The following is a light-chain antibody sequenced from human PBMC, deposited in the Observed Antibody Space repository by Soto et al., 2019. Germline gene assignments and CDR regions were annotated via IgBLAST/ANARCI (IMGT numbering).Light chain of an antibody. CDR3: SSYAGRNNVV. CDR2: EVS. V-gene: IGLV2-8*01. J-gene: IGLJ2*01. Sequence: QSALTQPPSASGSPGPSVTISCTGTSSDIGTYKYVSRYQHHPGKAPKLMIYEVSKRPSGVADRFSGSRTGNTASLTVSGLLTEDEADYYCSSYAGRNNVVFGGGTKLTVL. CDR1: SSDIGTYKY.